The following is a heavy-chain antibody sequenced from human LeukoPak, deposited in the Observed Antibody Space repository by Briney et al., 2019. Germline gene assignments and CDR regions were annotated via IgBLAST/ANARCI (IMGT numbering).Heavy chain of an antibody. CDR2: IYSRGST. Sequence: SETLSLTCTVSGGSISSGGYFWNWIRQLPGKGLEWIGYIYSRGSTYNPSLKSRVIISLDTSKNQFSLKLNSVTAADTAVYYCARGGKKTAMVTSWGQGTLVTVPS. J-gene: IGHJ4*02. V-gene: IGHV4-31*03. D-gene: IGHD5-18*01. CDR1: GGSISSGGYF. CDR3: ARGGKKTAMVTS.